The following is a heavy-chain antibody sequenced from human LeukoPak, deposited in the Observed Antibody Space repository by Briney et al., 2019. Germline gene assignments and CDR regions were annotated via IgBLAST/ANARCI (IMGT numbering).Heavy chain of an antibody. Sequence: QPGGSLRLSCAASGFTLSSYWMHWVRQAPGEGLVWVSRIDPDGSTTNYADSVKGRFTTSRDNAKNTLYLQMNSLRAEDTALCYCTRVQAGRAGLMDVWGQGPRSPSP. J-gene: IGHJ6*02. CDR3: TRVQAGRAGLMDV. V-gene: IGHV3-74*01. D-gene: IGHD6-13*01. CDR2: IDPDGSTT. CDR1: GFTLSSYW.